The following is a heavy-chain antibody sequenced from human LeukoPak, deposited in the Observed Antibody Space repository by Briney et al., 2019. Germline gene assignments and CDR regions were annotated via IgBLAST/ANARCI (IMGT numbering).Heavy chain of an antibody. Sequence: PSETLSLTCTVSGGSISSSSYYWGWIRQPPGKGLEWIGSIYYSGSTYYNPSLKSRVTISVDTSKNQFSLKLSSVTAADTAVYYCARLWSRGATTPFDYWGQGTLVTVSS. J-gene: IGHJ4*02. V-gene: IGHV4-39*07. CDR3: ARLWSRGATTPFDY. CDR1: GGSISSSSYY. D-gene: IGHD1-26*01. CDR2: IYYSGST.